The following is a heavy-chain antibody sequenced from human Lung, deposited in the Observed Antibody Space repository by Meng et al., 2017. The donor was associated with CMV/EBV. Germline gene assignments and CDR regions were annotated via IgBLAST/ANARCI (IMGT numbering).Heavy chain of an antibody. CDR1: GYTFTSYG. CDR3: ARDDWGGTTPPDY. Sequence: SXXVSXMASGYTFTSYGISWVRQDPGQGRGWMGWISAYNGNTHYAQKLQGRVTMTTDTSPSTAYMELRSLRSDDTAVYYCARDDWGGTTPPDYWGQGTLVTVSS. V-gene: IGHV1-18*01. CDR2: ISAYNGNT. J-gene: IGHJ4*02. D-gene: IGHD1-1*01.